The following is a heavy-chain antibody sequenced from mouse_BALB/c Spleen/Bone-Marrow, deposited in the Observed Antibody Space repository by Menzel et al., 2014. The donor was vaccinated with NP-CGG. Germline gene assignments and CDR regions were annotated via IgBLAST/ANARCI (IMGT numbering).Heavy chain of an antibody. D-gene: IGHD4-1*01. Sequence: VQLQESRAELAKPGASVMMSCKASGYTFTNYWMHWVKQRPGQGLEWIGYIDPNTYYTRYNQKFKDKATLTADKSSSTAYLQLSSLTSEDSAVYYCARYWDAYWGQGTLVTVSA. J-gene: IGHJ3*01. CDR2: IDPNTYYT. CDR3: ARYWDAY. V-gene: IGHV1-7*01. CDR1: GYTFTNYW.